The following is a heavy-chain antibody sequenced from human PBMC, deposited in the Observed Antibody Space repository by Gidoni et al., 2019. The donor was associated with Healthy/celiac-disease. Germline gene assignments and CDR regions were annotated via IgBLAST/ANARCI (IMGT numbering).Heavy chain of an antibody. CDR2: INHSGST. D-gene: IGHD2-15*01. J-gene: IGHJ5*02. CDR1: GGSFSGYY. CDR3: ARGVRRVVVPARQNWFDP. V-gene: IGHV4-34*01. Sequence: QVQLQQWGAGLLKPSETLSLTCAVYGGSFSGYYWFWIRPPPGKGLEWIGEINHSGSTNYNPSLKSRVTISVDTSKNQFSLKLSSMTAADTAVYYWARGVRRVVVPARQNWFDPWGQGTLVTVSS.